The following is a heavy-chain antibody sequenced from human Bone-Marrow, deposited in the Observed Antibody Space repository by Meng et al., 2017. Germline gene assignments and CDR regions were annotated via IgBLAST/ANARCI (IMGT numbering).Heavy chain of an antibody. CDR3: ASTYYYDSTGPNWFGP. CDR1: GGSIGRGGYY. D-gene: IGHD3-22*01. J-gene: IGHJ5*02. Sequence: QVQLQESGPGLVKPSQTLSLTCTVSGGSIGRGGYYWSWIRQHPGKGLEWIGYVYYSGTTDYNPSLKSRVTISADTSKNQFSLKLSAVTAADTAVYYCASTYYYDSTGPNWFGPWGQGTLVT. CDR2: VYYSGTT. V-gene: IGHV4-31*03.